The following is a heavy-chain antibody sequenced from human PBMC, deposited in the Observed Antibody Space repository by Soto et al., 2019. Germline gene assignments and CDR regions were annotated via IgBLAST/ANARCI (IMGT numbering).Heavy chain of an antibody. CDR3: ARDDSGFSGSHYIDYFNY. CDR2: INYSGST. Sequence: PSETLSLTCTVSGGSISSYYWSWIRQPPGKGLEWIGYINYSGSTNYNPSLKSRVTISVDTSKNQFSLKLSSVTAADTAVYYCARDDSGFSGSHYIDYFNYWGQGALVTVSS. D-gene: IGHD1-26*01. V-gene: IGHV4-59*12. CDR1: GGSISSYY. J-gene: IGHJ4*02.